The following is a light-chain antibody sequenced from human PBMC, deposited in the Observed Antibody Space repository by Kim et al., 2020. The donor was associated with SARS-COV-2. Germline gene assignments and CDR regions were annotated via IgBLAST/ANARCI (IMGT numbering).Light chain of an antibody. CDR2: GAS. CDR3: QQYYNWPRT. Sequence: GSPGERVTLSCRASQTVSSSLAWYQQKPGQAPRLLIYGASARATGTPARFSGSASGTEFTLTISSLQSEDFAVYYCQQYYNWPRTFGQGTKVEIK. J-gene: IGKJ1*01. V-gene: IGKV3-15*01. CDR1: QTVSSS.